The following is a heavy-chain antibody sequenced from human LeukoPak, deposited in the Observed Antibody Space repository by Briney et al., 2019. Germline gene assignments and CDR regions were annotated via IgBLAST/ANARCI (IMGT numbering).Heavy chain of an antibody. CDR1: GFTFSSYA. Sequence: PGGSLRLSCAASGFTFSSYAMSWVRQAPGKGLEWVSVIYSGGSTYYADSVKGRFTISRDNSKNTLYLQMNSLRAEDTAVYYCARGDLGDCSSTSCPPGVDYWGQGTLVTVSS. D-gene: IGHD2-2*01. J-gene: IGHJ4*02. CDR2: IYSGGST. CDR3: ARGDLGDCSSTSCPPGVDY. V-gene: IGHV3-66*01.